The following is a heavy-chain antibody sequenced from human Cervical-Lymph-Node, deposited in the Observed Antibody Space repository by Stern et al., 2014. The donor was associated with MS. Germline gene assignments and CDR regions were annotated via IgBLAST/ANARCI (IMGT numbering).Heavy chain of an antibody. V-gene: IGHV3-33*01. CDR3: ARDPPGAGDGMDV. CDR1: GFTFSYYG. J-gene: IGHJ6*02. Sequence: VQLVESGGGVVQPGRSLRLSCAASGFTFSYYGMHWVRQAPGKGLEWVAVIWNDENNKDYVDSVKGRFTISRDNSKNMLYLQMNSLRVEDTAVYYCARDPPGAGDGMDVWGRGTTVTVSS. CDR2: IWNDENNK. D-gene: IGHD3-10*01.